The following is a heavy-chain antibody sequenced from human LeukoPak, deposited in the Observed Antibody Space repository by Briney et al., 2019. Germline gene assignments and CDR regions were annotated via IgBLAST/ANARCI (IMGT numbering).Heavy chain of an antibody. J-gene: IGHJ3*02. CDR2: INPNSGGT. V-gene: IGHV1-2*02. CDR3: ARALHDYGDYGDAFDI. CDR1: GYTFTGYY. Sequence: AASVKVSCKASGYTFTGYYMHWVRQAPGQGLEWMGWINPNSGGTNYAQKFQGRVTMTRDTSISTAYIELSRLRSDDTAVYYCARALHDYGDYGDAFDIWGQGTMVTVSS. D-gene: IGHD4-17*01.